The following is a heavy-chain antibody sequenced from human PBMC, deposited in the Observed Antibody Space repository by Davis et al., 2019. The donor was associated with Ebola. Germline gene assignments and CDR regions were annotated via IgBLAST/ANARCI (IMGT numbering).Heavy chain of an antibody. Sequence: ASVKVSCKASGYTFTGFYIHWARQAPGQGLEWLGWINPNTGGTNLAQKFQGWVTMTRDTSISTAYMELSRLRSDDTAVYYCARGIEMATIRYFDYWGQGTLVTASS. CDR1: GYTFTGFY. J-gene: IGHJ4*02. CDR2: INPNTGGT. V-gene: IGHV1-2*04. CDR3: ARGIEMATIRYFDY. D-gene: IGHD5-24*01.